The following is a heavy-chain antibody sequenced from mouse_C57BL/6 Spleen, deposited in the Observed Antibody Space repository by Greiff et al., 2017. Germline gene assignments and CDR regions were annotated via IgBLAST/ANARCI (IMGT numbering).Heavy chain of an antibody. Sequence: VKLMESGAELVRPGASVTLSCKASGYTFTDYEMHWVKQTPVHGLEWIGAIDPETGGTAYNQKFKGKAILTADKSSSTAYMELRSLTSEDSAVYYCTSAPPMASVVAPYFDVWGTGTTVTVSS. D-gene: IGHD1-1*01. J-gene: IGHJ1*03. CDR3: TSAPPMASVVAPYFDV. CDR2: IDPETGGT. CDR1: GYTFTDYE. V-gene: IGHV1-15*01.